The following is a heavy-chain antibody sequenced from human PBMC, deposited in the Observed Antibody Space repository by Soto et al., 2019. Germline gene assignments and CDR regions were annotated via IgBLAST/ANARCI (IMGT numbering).Heavy chain of an antibody. CDR3: ARDRRGGGDY. J-gene: IGHJ4*02. CDR1: GGTFSSYT. Sequence: QVQLVQSGAEVKKPGSSVKVSCKASGGTFSSYTMSWVRQAPGQGLEWMGRSIPILGIANYAQKFKGRDTITTNKSTSKAYMELSSLRSEDTAVYYCARDRRGGGDYWGQGTLVTVSS. CDR2: SIPILGIA. D-gene: IGHD1-26*01. V-gene: IGHV1-69*08.